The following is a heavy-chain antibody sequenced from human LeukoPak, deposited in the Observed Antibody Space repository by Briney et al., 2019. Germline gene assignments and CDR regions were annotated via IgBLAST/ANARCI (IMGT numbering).Heavy chain of an antibody. Sequence: ASMKVACNTSGYTFTDYYIHWVRQAPGQGLEWMGWINPKSGVTNYAQNFQDRVTLTSDTSISTAYMDLSGLTSGDTAVYYCARALGNYYDSTVYQAYWGQGHLVTVSS. D-gene: IGHD3-22*01. V-gene: IGHV1-2*02. CDR1: GYTFTDYY. CDR2: INPKSGVT. J-gene: IGHJ4*02. CDR3: ARALGNYYDSTVYQAY.